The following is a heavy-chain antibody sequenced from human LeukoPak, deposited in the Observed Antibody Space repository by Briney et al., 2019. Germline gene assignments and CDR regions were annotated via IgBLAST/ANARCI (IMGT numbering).Heavy chain of an antibody. CDR2: INQSGRT. V-gene: IGHV4-34*01. CDR1: GESFSGYY. J-gene: IGHJ4*02. D-gene: IGHD3-10*01. CDR3: ARGRDSGSGSLTLDY. Sequence: SETLSLTCAVYGESFSGYYWSWIRLPPGKGLEWIGEINQSGRTNYKPSLKSRVTISADTSKNQFSLKLSSVTAADTAVYYCARGRDSGSGSLTLDYWGQGTLVTVSS.